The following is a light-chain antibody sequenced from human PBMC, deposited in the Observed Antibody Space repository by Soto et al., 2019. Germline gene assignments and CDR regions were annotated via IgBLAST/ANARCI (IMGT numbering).Light chain of an antibody. J-gene: IGKJ5*01. CDR2: EAS. V-gene: IGKV3-11*01. Sequence: EIVLSQSPATRTCFPREKVPLSCRASENINNYLAWYQQRPGQAPRLLIYEASSRATGVPARFIGSGSGTDFTLTISSLEPEDFAIYYCQKRGNWPHFGQGTRLEN. CDR3: QKRGNWPH. CDR1: ENINNY.